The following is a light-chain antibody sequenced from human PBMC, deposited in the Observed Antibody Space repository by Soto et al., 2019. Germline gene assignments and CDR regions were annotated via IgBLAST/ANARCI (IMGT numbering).Light chain of an antibody. Sequence: EVVVTQSPATVSVSPGERTSLSCRASQSTGTNLGWYQQKPGQAPRLLISKTSTRATGVPARFSGSGSGTEFTLTISSLQSEDIAVYYCQQYAGWPLTFGGGTKV. CDR1: QSTGTN. J-gene: IGKJ4*01. V-gene: IGKV3-15*01. CDR2: KTS. CDR3: QQYAGWPLT.